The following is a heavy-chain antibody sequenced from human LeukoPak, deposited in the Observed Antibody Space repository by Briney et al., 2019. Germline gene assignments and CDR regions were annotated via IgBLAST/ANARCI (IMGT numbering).Heavy chain of an antibody. J-gene: IGHJ4*02. CDR3: ARDGGLLWFGEPYYYFDY. V-gene: IGHV3-11*04. Sequence: GGSLRLSCAASAFTFSDYYMSWFRQAPGKGLEWVSYISNTGSLIYYADSLKGRFTISRDNAKSSLHLQLNSLRAEDTAVYYCARDGGLLWFGEPYYYFDYWGQGTLVTVSS. CDR1: AFTFSDYY. D-gene: IGHD3-10*01. CDR2: ISNTGSLI.